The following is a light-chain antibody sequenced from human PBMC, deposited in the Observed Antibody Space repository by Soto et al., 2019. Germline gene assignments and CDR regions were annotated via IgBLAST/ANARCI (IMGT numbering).Light chain of an antibody. CDR3: RQYGNFQPT. CDR2: GAS. CDR1: QSLSSSY. Sequence: EIVLTQSPGTLSLSPGERATLSCRASQSLSSSYLAWYQQRPGQAPRLLIYGASSRGTGIRERFSGSGSAKNFILTISRLEPEDFAVSHCRQYGNFQPTFGGGTKVEI. J-gene: IGKJ4*02. V-gene: IGKV3-20*01.